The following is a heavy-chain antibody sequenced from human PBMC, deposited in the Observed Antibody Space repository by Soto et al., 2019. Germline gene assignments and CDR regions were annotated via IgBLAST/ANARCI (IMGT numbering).Heavy chain of an antibody. Sequence: QVQLVQSGAEVKKPGSSVKVSCKASGGIFSTYAISWLRQAPGQGLEWMGGIIPLFGTPNYAQRFQGSVTMTADESTRTASMELSSLRSEDTAVYYCARDRDDYGSGNYYNRIYFWGQGTLVTVSS. J-gene: IGHJ4*02. CDR3: ARDRDDYGSGNYYNRIYF. CDR1: GGIFSTYA. V-gene: IGHV1-69*01. D-gene: IGHD3-10*01. CDR2: IIPLFGTP.